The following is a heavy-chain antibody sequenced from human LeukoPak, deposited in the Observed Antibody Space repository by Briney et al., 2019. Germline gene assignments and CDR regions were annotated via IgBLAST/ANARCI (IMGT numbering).Heavy chain of an antibody. J-gene: IGHJ4*02. CDR2: ISSSSSYI. Sequence: GGSLRLSCAASEFIVSNYYMSWVRQAPGKGLEWVSSISSSSSYIYYADSVKGRFTISRDNAKNSLYLQMNSLRAEDTAVYYCATEYYDFWSGYYGLDYWGQGTLVTVSS. CDR1: EFIVSNYY. CDR3: ATEYYDFWSGYYGLDY. V-gene: IGHV3-21*01. D-gene: IGHD3-3*01.